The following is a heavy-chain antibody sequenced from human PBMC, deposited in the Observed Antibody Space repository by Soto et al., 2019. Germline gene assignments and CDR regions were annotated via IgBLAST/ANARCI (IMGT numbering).Heavy chain of an antibody. J-gene: IGHJ5*02. CDR1: GGSMKSYY. CDR2: ISYTGGT. Sequence: QVQLQESGPGLVKASETLSLTCTVSGGSMKSYYWSWIRQPPGKGLEWIGYISYTGGTSYNPSLKSRVTISLDTSKNQFSLKLTSVTAADTAVYFCTRDYSNYSWFDPWGQGALVTVSS. D-gene: IGHD4-4*01. CDR3: TRDYSNYSWFDP. V-gene: IGHV4-59*01.